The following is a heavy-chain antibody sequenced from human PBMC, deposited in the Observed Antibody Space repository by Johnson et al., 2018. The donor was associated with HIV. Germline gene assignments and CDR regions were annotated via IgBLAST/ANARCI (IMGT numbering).Heavy chain of an antibody. CDR1: GFTFSSYA. CDR3: ATDHAEGCGPRTSARPCNAFDI. D-gene: IGHD1-1*01. Sequence: QELLVESGGGVVQPGRSLRLSCAASGFTFSSYAMHWVRQAPGKGLEWVAVIPYDGYNKYYADSVRGRFTISRDNSKNTLYLQMNSLRAEDTAVYYCATDHAEGCGPRTSARPCNAFDIWGQGTMVTVSS. V-gene: IGHV3-30-3*02. CDR2: IPYDGYNK. J-gene: IGHJ3*02.